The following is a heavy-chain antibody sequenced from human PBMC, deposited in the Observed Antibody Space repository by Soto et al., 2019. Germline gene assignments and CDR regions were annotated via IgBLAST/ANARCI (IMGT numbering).Heavy chain of an antibody. J-gene: IGHJ6*02. V-gene: IGHV3-11*06. CDR1: GFSVGDNY. CDR3: ARSSGRRHVFTFDYGLDV. CDR2: SSSSGGYT. D-gene: IGHD3-16*01. Sequence: QVQLVESGGGLVEPGGSLRLSCAASGFSVGDNYMTWIRQAPGKGLEWLSYSSSSGGYTNYADSVKGRFTISRDNAKNSLYLQRDSPRAEDTAVYFCARSSGRRHVFTFDYGLDVWGQGTTVTVS.